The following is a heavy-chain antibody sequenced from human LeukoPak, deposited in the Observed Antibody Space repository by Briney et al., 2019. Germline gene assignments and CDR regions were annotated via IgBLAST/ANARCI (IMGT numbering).Heavy chain of an antibody. Sequence: KPSETLSLTCTVSGGSISGSSYYWGWIRQPPGKGLEWIGSIYYSGSTYYNPSLKSRVTISVDTSKNQFSLKLSSVTAADTAVYYCARSAAAYDAFDIWGQGTMVTVSS. CDR3: ARSAAAYDAFDI. CDR1: GGSISGSSYY. V-gene: IGHV4-39*01. J-gene: IGHJ3*02. D-gene: IGHD6-13*01. CDR2: IYYSGST.